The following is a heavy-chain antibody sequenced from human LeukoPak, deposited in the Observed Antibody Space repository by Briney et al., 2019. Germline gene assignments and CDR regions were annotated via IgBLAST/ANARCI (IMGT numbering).Heavy chain of an antibody. V-gene: IGHV1-69*06. J-gene: IGHJ1*01. CDR3: ARDKPAAGTRPYFQN. D-gene: IGHD6-13*01. CDR1: GGTFSSYA. Sequence: SVKVSCKAPGGTFSSYAISWVRQAPGQGLEWMGGIIPIFGTANYAQKFQGRVTITADKSTSTAYMELSSLRSEDTAVYYCARDKPAAGTRPYFQNWGQGTLVTVSS. CDR2: IIPIFGTA.